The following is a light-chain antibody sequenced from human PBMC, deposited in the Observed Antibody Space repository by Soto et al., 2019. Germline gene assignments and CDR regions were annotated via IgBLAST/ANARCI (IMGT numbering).Light chain of an antibody. J-gene: IGLJ1*01. CDR1: GSDIGSYNY. V-gene: IGLV2-14*03. CDR2: DVT. Sequence: QSVLTQPASVSGSPGQSITISCTGTGSDIGSYNYVSWYQHHPGKVPKFIIYDVTNRPSGVFYRFSGSKSGNTASLTISGLQAEDEADYYCNSYTSASTYVFGTGTKVTVL. CDR3: NSYTSASTYV.